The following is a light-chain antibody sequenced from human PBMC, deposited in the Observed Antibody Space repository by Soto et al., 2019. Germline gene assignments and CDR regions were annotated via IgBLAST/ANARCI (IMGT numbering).Light chain of an antibody. CDR2: EVN. CDR3: SSYAGSSNV. J-gene: IGLJ1*01. CDR1: SSDVGGYNY. V-gene: IGLV2-8*01. Sequence: QSALTQPPSASGSPGQSVAISCTGTSSDVGGYNYVSWYQQHPGKAPKLMIYEVNKRPSVVPDRFSGSKSGNTASLTVSGLQAEDEADYDCSSYAGSSNVFGTGTKLTVL.